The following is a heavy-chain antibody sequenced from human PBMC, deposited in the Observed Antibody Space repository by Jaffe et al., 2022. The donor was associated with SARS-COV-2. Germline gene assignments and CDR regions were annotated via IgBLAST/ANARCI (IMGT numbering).Heavy chain of an antibody. V-gene: IGHV4-39*01. Sequence: QLQLQESGPGLVKPSETLSLTCTVSGGSISSSSYYWGWIRQPPGKGLEWIGSIYYSGSTYYNPSLKSRVTISVDTSKNQFSLKLSSVTAADTAVYYCARHGDSSGYYYFSPPLFDYWGQGTLVTVSS. CDR3: ARHGDSSGYYYFSPPLFDY. CDR1: GGSISSSSYY. J-gene: IGHJ4*02. D-gene: IGHD3-22*01. CDR2: IYYSGST.